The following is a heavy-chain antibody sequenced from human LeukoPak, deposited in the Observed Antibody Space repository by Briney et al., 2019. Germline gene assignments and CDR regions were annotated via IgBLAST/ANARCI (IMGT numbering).Heavy chain of an antibody. CDR2: IRYHGNDK. J-gene: IGHJ3*02. V-gene: IGHV3-30*02. D-gene: IGHD5-18*01. Sequence: LTGGSLRLSCAASGFTFSSYGMHWVRQAPGKGLEWVTFIRYHGNDKYYADSVKGRFTISRDNFGNTVYLQMNSLRPEDTAVYYCAKEAGYTYDYEHNAFDIWGQGTMVTVSS. CDR1: GFTFSSYG. CDR3: AKEAGYTYDYEHNAFDI.